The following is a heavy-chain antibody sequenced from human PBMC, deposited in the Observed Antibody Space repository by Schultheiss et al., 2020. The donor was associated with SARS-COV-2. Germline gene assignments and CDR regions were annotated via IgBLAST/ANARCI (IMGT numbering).Heavy chain of an antibody. D-gene: IGHD2-2*01. CDR2: ISGSGGNT. J-gene: IGHJ4*02. Sequence: ESLKISCAASGFTFSSYAMSWVRQAPGKGLEWVSAISGSGGNTYYADSVKGRFTISRDNSKNTLYLQMNSLRAEDTAVYYCAKVSGGVVVPAGTDYWGQGTLVTVSS. CDR3: AKVSGGVVVPAGTDY. CDR1: GFTFSSYA. V-gene: IGHV3-23*01.